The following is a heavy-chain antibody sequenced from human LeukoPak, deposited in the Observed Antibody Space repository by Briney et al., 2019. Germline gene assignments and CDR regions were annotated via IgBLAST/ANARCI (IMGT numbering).Heavy chain of an antibody. Sequence: SQTLSLTCAVSGGSISSGGYSWSWIRQPPGKGPEWIGEINHSGSTNYNPSLKSRVTISVDTSKNQFSLKLSSVTAADTAVYYCARWGVPPLRGAAAGHYFDYWGQGTLVTVSS. V-gene: IGHV4-30-2*01. CDR1: GGSISSGGYS. D-gene: IGHD6-13*01. CDR2: INHSGST. J-gene: IGHJ4*02. CDR3: ARWGVPPLRGAAAGHYFDY.